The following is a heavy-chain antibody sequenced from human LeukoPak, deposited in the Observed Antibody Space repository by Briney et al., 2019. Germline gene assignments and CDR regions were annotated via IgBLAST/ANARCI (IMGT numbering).Heavy chain of an antibody. CDR2: IYYSGST. Sequence: PSETLSLTCTVSGGSISSYYWSWIRQPPGKGLEWIGYIYYSGSTNYNPSLKSRVTISVDTSKNQFSLKLSSVTAADTAVYYCARAVAGYFDYWGQGTLVTVSS. CDR3: ARAVAGYFDY. J-gene: IGHJ4*02. CDR1: GGSISSYY. D-gene: IGHD6-13*01. V-gene: IGHV4-59*01.